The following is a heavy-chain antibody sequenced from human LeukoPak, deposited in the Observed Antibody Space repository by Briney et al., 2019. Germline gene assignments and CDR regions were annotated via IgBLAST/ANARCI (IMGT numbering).Heavy chain of an antibody. Sequence: PGGSLRLSCAASGFTFSSYEMNWVRQAPGKGLEWVSYISSSGSTIYYADSVKGRFTISRDNAKNSLYLQMNSLRTEDTAVYYCAKGTVGAYEIDYWGQGTLVTVSS. CDR2: ISSSGSTI. CDR3: AKGTVGAYEIDY. V-gene: IGHV3-48*03. CDR1: GFTFSSYE. J-gene: IGHJ4*02. D-gene: IGHD1-26*01.